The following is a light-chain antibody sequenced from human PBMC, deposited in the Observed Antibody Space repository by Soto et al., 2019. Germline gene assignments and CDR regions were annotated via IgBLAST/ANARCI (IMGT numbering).Light chain of an antibody. V-gene: IGKV3-15*01. Sequence: IVITQSPATLSVSPGARATLSCRASQNIYSNVAWYQQRPGQAPRLLIYRASTRATGIPARFSGSGSGTEFTLNLLSPKSEDFAVDDCQQYKNWPRTFLQGTKVENK. CDR1: QNIYSN. J-gene: IGKJ1*01. CDR2: RAS. CDR3: QQYKNWPRT.